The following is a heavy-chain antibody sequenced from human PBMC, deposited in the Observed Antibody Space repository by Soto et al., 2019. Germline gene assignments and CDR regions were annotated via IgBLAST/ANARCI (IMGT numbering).Heavy chain of an antibody. CDR2: IYYGEST. J-gene: IGHJ4*02. D-gene: IGHD4-17*01. CDR3: ARDMGSAMTTRIFDH. V-gene: IGHV4-30-4*01. CDR1: GGSVDSGNHY. Sequence: QVLVQESGPGLVKPSQTLTLSCTVSGGSVDSGNHYWNWIRQPPGKGLEWIGYIYYGESTYYNPSLKSRATISVDTSQSRFSLRLTSVTAADTAVYYCARDMGSAMTTRIFDHWGQGTLVTASS.